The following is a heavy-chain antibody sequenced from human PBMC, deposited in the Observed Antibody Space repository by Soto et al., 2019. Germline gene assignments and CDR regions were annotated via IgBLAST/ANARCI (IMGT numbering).Heavy chain of an antibody. Sequence: SETLSLTCTVSGGSISSGDHYWSWIRQPPGKGLEWIGYIYYSGTTYYNPSLKRRVTISVDTSENQFSMKVNSVTAADTAAYYCARALIQLWPHYYYGMDVWGQGTTVTVSS. CDR3: ARALIQLWPHYYYGMDV. CDR1: GGSISSGDHY. J-gene: IGHJ6*02. CDR2: IYYSGTT. D-gene: IGHD5-18*01. V-gene: IGHV4-30-4*01.